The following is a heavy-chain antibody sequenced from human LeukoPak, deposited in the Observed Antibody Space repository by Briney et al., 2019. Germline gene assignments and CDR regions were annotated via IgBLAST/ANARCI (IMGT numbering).Heavy chain of an antibody. CDR1: GFTFSSYA. CDR3: ARGDEDIVVVPADV. J-gene: IGHJ4*02. CDR2: ISYDGSNK. Sequence: PGGSLRLSCAASGFTFSSYAMRWVRQAPGKGLEWVAVISYDGSNKYYADSVKGRFTISRDNSKNTLYLQMNSLRAEDTAVYYCARGDEDIVVVPADVWGQGTLVTVSS. V-gene: IGHV3-30-3*01. D-gene: IGHD2-2*01.